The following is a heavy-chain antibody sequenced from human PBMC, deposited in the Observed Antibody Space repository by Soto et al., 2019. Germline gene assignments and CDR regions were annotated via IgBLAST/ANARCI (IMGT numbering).Heavy chain of an antibody. CDR1: GFTFSSYA. CDR2: ISGSGGST. V-gene: IGHV3-23*01. Sequence: GGSLRLSCAASGFTFSSYAMSWVRQAPGKGLEWVSAISGSGGSTYYADSVKGRFTISRDNSKNTLYLQMNSLRAEDTAVYYCAKVLEYCSGGSCSGSYYYMDVWGKGTTVTVSS. J-gene: IGHJ6*03. CDR3: AKVLEYCSGGSCSGSYYYMDV. D-gene: IGHD2-15*01.